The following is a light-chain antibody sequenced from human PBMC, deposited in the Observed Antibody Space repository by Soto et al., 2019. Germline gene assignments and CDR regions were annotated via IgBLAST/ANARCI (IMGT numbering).Light chain of an antibody. CDR2: DAS. CDR3: KKHGKWPST. J-gene: IGKJ2*02. Sequence: EVELPTSQETVSLSPGDSAPLSCRASQSVDRYVAWYPQKVGQANRLLIYDASSRATGVGARFTGSGSATDFSLTITSLEPEEFAVYYCKKHGKWPSTVGKGTKVGIK. V-gene: IGKV3-11*01. CDR1: QSVDRY.